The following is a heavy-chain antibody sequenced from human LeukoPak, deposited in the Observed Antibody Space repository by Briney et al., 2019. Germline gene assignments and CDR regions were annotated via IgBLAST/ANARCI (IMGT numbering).Heavy chain of an antibody. D-gene: IGHD2-15*01. CDR3: ARGRYCSGGSCYPFDY. CDR1: GGSFSGYY. Sequence: SETLSLTCAVYGGSFSGYYWSWIRQPPGKGLEWIGYIYYSGSTYYNPSLKSRVTVSVDTSKNQFSLKLSSVTAADTAVYYCARGRYCSGGSCYPFDYWGQGTLVTVSS. CDR2: IYYSGST. V-gene: IGHV4-34*09. J-gene: IGHJ4*02.